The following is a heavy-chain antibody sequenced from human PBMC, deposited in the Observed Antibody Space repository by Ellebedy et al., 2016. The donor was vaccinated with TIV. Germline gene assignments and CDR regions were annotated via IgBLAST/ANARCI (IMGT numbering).Heavy chain of an antibody. D-gene: IGHD2-2*03. CDR2: ISSHGGST. CDR1: GFTFSSYA. J-gene: IGHJ6*02. Sequence: GESLKISCAASGFTFSSYAMHWVRQAPGNGLEYVSAISSHGGSTFYANSVQGRFTISRDNSKNTLYLQMGSLRAEDTAVYYCARRGGFFGYCSSTSCSEAYYYYGMDVWGQGTTVTVSS. V-gene: IGHV3-64*01. CDR3: ARRGGFFGYCSSTSCSEAYYYYGMDV.